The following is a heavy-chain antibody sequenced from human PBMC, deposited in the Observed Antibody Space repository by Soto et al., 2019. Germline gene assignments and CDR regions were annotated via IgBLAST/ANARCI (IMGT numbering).Heavy chain of an antibody. Sequence: ASVKVSCKASGYTFTGYYMHWVRQAPGQGLEWMGWINPNSGGTNYAQKFQGWVTMTRDTSISTAYMELSRLRSDDTAVYYCARGYYYDSIKYYGMDVWGQGTTVTVSS. D-gene: IGHD3-22*01. CDR1: GYTFTGYY. J-gene: IGHJ6*02. CDR2: INPNSGGT. V-gene: IGHV1-2*04. CDR3: ARGYYYDSIKYYGMDV.